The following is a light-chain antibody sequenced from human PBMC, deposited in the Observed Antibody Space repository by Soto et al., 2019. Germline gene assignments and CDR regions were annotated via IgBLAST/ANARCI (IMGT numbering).Light chain of an antibody. CDR1: QSISSW. V-gene: IGKV1-5*01. CDR2: DAA. CDR3: QQYNSYSKYT. Sequence: DIQMTQSPSTLSASVGDRVTITRRASQSISSWWAWYQQKPGKAPKLLIYDAASLESGVPSRFSGSGSGTEFTLTISSLQPDDFATYYCQQYNSYSKYTFGQGTKLEIK. J-gene: IGKJ2*01.